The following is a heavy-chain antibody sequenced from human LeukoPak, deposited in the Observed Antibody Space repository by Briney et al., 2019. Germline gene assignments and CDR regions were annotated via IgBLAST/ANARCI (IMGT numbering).Heavy chain of an antibody. CDR1: GFTFSDYY. CDR2: ISSNSSYT. CDR3: ARIPGSSWSLGAWFDP. V-gene: IGHV3-11*06. D-gene: IGHD6-13*01. J-gene: IGHJ5*02. Sequence: PGGSLRLSCAASGFTFSDYYMGWIRQAPGKGLEWVSYISSNSSYTNYADSVKGRFTISRDNAKNSLYLQMNSLRAEDTAVYYCARIPGSSWSLGAWFDPWGQGTLVTVSS.